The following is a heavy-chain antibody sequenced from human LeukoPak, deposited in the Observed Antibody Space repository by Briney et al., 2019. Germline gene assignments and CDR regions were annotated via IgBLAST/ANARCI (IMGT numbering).Heavy chain of an antibody. D-gene: IGHD3-10*01. CDR2: VNHSGNT. Sequence: PSETLSLTCAVYDGSFSAYYWNWIRQPPGKGLEWIGEVNHSGNTNYNPPLRSRVTTSVDTSNNQLYLKLNSVTAADTAVYYCARGRRVGSYSPLDNWGQGTLVTVSS. J-gene: IGHJ4*02. V-gene: IGHV4-34*01. CDR1: DGSFSAYY. CDR3: ARGRRVGSYSPLDN.